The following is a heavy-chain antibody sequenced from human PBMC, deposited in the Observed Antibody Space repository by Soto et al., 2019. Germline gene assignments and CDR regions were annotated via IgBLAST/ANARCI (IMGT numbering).Heavy chain of an antibody. J-gene: IGHJ4*02. CDR3: AGLRGYAGSPIDY. Sequence: SETLSLTCTVPCGSIISGNWSWIRQPPGKGLEWIGYIPYSGNTNYNPSLKSRVTMSVDTPKNRFSLRLSSVTTADTAVYYCAGLRGYAGSPIDYWGQGSQGTVS. CDR1: CGSIISGN. V-gene: IGHV4-59*01. D-gene: IGHD2-15*01. CDR2: IPYSGNT.